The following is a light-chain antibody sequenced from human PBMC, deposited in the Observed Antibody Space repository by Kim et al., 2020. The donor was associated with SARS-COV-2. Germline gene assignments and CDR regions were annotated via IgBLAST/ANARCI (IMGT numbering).Light chain of an antibody. CDR2: EVS. V-gene: IGLV2-8*01. CDR3: CSYAGSNSDV. CDR1: SSDVGGYNY. Sequence: QSALTQPPSASGSPGQSVTISCTGTSSDVGGYNYVSWYQQYPGKAPKLMIYEVSKRPSGVPDRFSGSRSGNTASLTVSGLQAEDEADYYCCSYAGSNSDVFGTGTKATV. J-gene: IGLJ1*01.